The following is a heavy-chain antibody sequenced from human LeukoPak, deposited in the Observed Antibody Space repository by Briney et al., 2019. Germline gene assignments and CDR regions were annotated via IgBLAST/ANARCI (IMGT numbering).Heavy chain of an antibody. Sequence: PSETLSLTCAVYGGSFSGYYWSWIRQPPGKGLEWIGEINHSGSTTYNPSLKSRVTISVDTSKNQFSLNLSSVTAADTAVYYCARGRGGDYYYYYMDVWGKGTTVTVS. J-gene: IGHJ6*03. CDR2: INHSGST. CDR1: GGSFSGYY. CDR3: ARGRGGDYYYYYMDV. D-gene: IGHD3-10*01. V-gene: IGHV4-34*01.